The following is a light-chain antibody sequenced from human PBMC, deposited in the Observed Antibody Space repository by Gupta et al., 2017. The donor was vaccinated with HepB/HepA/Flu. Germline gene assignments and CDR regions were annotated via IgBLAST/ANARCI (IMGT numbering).Light chain of an antibody. Sequence: QSALTQPPSMSGSPGQSVTISCTGTSSDVGSYNRVSWYQQTPGTAPKLMIYEVSNRPSGVPDRFSGSKSGNTASLTISGLQAEDEADYYCSSYTSSSSLVLGGGTKLTVL. CDR2: EVS. V-gene: IGLV2-18*02. CDR1: SSDVGSYNR. CDR3: SSYTSSSSLV. J-gene: IGLJ2*01.